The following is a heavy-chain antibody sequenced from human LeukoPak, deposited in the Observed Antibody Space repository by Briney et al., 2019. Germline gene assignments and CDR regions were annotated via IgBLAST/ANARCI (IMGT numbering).Heavy chain of an antibody. CDR3: ARDRPQQWLVRGQRGYYYYMDV. CDR2: IDSSGGYM. Sequence: PGGSLRLSCEASGFTFNTYSMNWARQAPGKGLEWVSSIDSSGGYMFYADSVKGRFIISRDNAKDSLYLQMNSLRVEDTAVYYCARDRPQQWLVRGQRGYYYYMDVWGKGTTVTISS. V-gene: IGHV3-21*06. J-gene: IGHJ6*03. D-gene: IGHD6-19*01. CDR1: GFTFNTYS.